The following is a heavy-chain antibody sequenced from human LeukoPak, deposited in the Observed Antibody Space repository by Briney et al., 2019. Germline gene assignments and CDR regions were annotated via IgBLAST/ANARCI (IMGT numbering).Heavy chain of an antibody. CDR2: IYYSGST. J-gene: IGHJ3*02. CDR1: GGSISSYY. Sequence: SETLSLTCTVSGGSISSYYWSWIRQPPGKGLEWIGYIYYSGSTNYNPSLKSRVTISVDTSKNQFSLKLSSVTAADTAVYYCASSGYRDAFDIWGQGTMVTVSS. V-gene: IGHV4-59*01. CDR3: ASSGYRDAFDI. D-gene: IGHD5-12*01.